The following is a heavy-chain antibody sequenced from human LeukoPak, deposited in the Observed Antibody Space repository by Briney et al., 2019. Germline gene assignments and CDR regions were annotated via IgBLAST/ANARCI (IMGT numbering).Heavy chain of an antibody. V-gene: IGHV3-23*01. J-gene: IGHJ4*02. Sequence: GGSLRLSCAASAFTFSSHAMSWVRQTPGKRLEWVSGISADGANTLYADSVKGRFTISRDNSKNTLYLHMRSLRAEDAALYFCVYYDSSGYYYGRLRYWGQGTPVTVSS. CDR2: ISADGANT. D-gene: IGHD3-22*01. CDR1: AFTFSSHA. CDR3: VYYDSSGYYYGRLRY.